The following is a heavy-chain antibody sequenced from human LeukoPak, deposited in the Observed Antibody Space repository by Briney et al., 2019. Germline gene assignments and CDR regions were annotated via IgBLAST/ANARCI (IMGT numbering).Heavy chain of an antibody. V-gene: IGHV3-23*01. Sequence: GGSLRLSCAASGFTFSSYAMSWVRQAPGKGLEWVSGISGSGDNTYYADSVKGRFTISRDNSKNTLYEQVNSLGTEDTAAYYCAKGSYYDSSGSFYFDYWGQGTLVTVSS. CDR2: ISGSGDNT. J-gene: IGHJ4*02. CDR3: AKGSYYDSSGSFYFDY. CDR1: GFTFSSYA. D-gene: IGHD3-22*01.